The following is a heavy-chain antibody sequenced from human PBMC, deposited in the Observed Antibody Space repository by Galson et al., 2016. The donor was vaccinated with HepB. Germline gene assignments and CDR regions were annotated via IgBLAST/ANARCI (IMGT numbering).Heavy chain of an antibody. D-gene: IGHD6-13*01. CDR1: GDSVSSNSAA. J-gene: IGHJ4*02. CDR2: TYYRSKWYY. CDR3: ARDGPSSSWHLDY. V-gene: IGHV6-1*01. Sequence: CAISGDSVSSNSAAWNWIRQSPSRGLEWLGRTYYRSKWYYGYAVSVKSRITINADTSKNQFSLQLNSVTPEESAVYYCARDGPSSSWHLDYWGQGTLVTVSS.